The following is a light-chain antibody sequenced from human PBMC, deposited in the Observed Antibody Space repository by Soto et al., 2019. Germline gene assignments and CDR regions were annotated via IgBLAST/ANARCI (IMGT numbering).Light chain of an antibody. CDR1: QTISSW. J-gene: IGKJ1*01. Sequence: DIQMTQSPSTVSGSVGDRVTITCRASQTISSWLAWYQQKPGKAPKLLIYKASTLKSGVPPRFSGSGSGTEFTLTIRSLQPEDFATYYCQHYNSYGTFGQGTKGDIK. CDR3: QHYNSYGT. V-gene: IGKV1-5*03. CDR2: KAS.